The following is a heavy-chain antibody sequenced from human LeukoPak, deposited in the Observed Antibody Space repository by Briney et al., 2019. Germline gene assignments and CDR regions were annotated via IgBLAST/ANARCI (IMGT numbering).Heavy chain of an antibody. Sequence: ASVKVSCKASGYTFTGYYMHWVRQAPGQGLEWMGWINPNSGGTNYAQKFQGWVTMTRDTSISTAYMELSRLRSDDTAVYYCARGSSDIVATMYWLDPWGQGTLVTVSS. J-gene: IGHJ5*02. CDR3: ARGSSDIVATMYWLDP. CDR2: INPNSGGT. D-gene: IGHD5-12*01. CDR1: GYTFTGYY. V-gene: IGHV1-2*04.